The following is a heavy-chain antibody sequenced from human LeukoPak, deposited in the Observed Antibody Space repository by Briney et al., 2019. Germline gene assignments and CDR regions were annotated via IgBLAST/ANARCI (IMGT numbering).Heavy chain of an antibody. CDR3: ARTPPYCSGGSCNFEY. CDR1: GFTFSSYG. Sequence: GGSLRLSCAASGFTFSSYGMHWVRQAPGKGLEWVAVISYDGSNKYYADSVKGRFTISRDNSKNTLYLQMNSLRAEDTAVYYCARTPPYCSGGSCNFEYWGQGTLVTVSS. CDR2: ISYDGSNK. J-gene: IGHJ4*02. D-gene: IGHD2-15*01. V-gene: IGHV3-30*03.